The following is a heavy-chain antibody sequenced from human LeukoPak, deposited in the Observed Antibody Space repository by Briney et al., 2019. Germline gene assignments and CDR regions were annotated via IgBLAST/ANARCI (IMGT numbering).Heavy chain of an antibody. CDR2: SYYSGRT. CDR1: GGSISSSNYY. J-gene: IGHJ4*02. CDR3: ARDWRGSGWYYFDY. D-gene: IGHD6-19*01. V-gene: IGHV4-39*07. Sequence: SETLSLTCTVSGGSISSSNYYWGWIRQPPGKGLEWIGSSYYSGRTYYSPSLKSRVTISVDTSKNQFSLKLSSVTAADTAVYYCARDWRGSGWYYFDYWGQGTLVTVSS.